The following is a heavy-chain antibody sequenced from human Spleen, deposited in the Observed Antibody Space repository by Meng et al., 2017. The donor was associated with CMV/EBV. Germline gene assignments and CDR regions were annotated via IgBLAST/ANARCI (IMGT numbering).Heavy chain of an antibody. CDR1: GFTFSSYE. CDR3: AREGYCSSTSCSPGMDV. CDR2: ISSGSTI. V-gene: IGHV3-48*03. J-gene: IGHJ6*02. D-gene: IGHD2-2*01. Sequence: GESLKISCAASGFTFSSYEMNWVRQAPGKGLEWVSYISSGSTIYYADSVKGRFTISRDNAKNSLYLQMNSLRAEDTAVYYCAREGYCSSTSCSPGMDVWGQGTTVTVSS.